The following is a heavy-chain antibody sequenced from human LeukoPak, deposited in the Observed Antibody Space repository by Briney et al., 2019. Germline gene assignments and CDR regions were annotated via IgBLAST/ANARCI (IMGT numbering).Heavy chain of an antibody. D-gene: IGHD3-22*01. Sequence: PGGSLRLSCAASGFTFSDYSMSWVRQAPGKGLEWVSYISSSSFTIYYADSVKSRFTISRDNAKKSLYLQMNSLRDEDTAVYYCARRGYFDSSGYSLDYWGQGTLVTVSS. CDR1: GFTFSDYS. J-gene: IGHJ4*02. V-gene: IGHV3-48*02. CDR3: ARRGYFDSSGYSLDY. CDR2: ISSSSFTI.